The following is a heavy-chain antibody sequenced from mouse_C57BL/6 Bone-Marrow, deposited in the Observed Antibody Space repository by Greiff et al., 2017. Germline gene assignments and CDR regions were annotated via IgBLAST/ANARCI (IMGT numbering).Heavy chain of an antibody. J-gene: IGHJ2*01. Sequence: QVQLQQPGAELVMPGASVKLSCKASGYTFTSYWMHWVKQRPGQGLEWIGEIDPSDSYTNYNQKFKGKSTLTVDKSSSTAYMQLRSLTSEDSAVYYCEREGDYAVFDYWGQGTTLTVSS. CDR2: IDPSDSYT. CDR1: GYTFTSYW. CDR3: EREGDYAVFDY. V-gene: IGHV1-69*01. D-gene: IGHD2-4*01.